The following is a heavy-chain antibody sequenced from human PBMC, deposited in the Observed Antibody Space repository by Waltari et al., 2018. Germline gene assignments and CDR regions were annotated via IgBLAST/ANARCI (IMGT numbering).Heavy chain of an antibody. J-gene: IGHJ4*02. CDR1: YWSISSRSYY. Sequence: QQESGPSLAKPSETLSLTCTVSYWSISSRSYYWGWIRLAPGKGLEWIGHIYYSGSSYHNPSLKSRITMSVDSSKNQFSLTLSSVTAADTAVYYCARVLIRTSGLNFDSWGQGSLVTVSS. V-gene: IGHV4-39*07. CDR3: ARVLIRTSGLNFDS. D-gene: IGHD3-16*01. CDR2: IYYSGSS.